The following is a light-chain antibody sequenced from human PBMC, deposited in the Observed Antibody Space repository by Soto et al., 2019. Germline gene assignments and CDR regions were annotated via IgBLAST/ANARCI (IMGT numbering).Light chain of an antibody. J-gene: IGLJ2*01. CDR1: SSDVGGYDY. CDR2: DVT. V-gene: IGLV2-14*03. CDR3: SSYTCSSTLHVV. Sequence: QSALTQPASVSGSPGQSITISCTGTSSDVGGYDYVSWYQHHPGKAPKLMIYDVTIRPSGVSNRFSGSKSGNTASLTISGLQAEDEAVYFCSSYTCSSTLHVVFGGGTKLTVL.